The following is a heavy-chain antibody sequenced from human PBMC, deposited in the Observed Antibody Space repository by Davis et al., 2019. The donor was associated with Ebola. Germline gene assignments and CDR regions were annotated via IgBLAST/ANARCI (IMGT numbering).Heavy chain of an antibody. D-gene: IGHD2-2*01. J-gene: IGHJ5*02. Sequence: PSETLSLTCTVSGDSVSSSSYYWVWIRQPPGKGLEWIGSIYYSGGTYYNPSLKSRVTISVDTSKNQFSLKLSSVTAADTAVYYCASIYCSSTSCYPNWFDPWGQGTLVTVSS. CDR2: IYYSGGT. CDR3: ASIYCSSTSCYPNWFDP. CDR1: GDSVSSSSYY. V-gene: IGHV4-39*07.